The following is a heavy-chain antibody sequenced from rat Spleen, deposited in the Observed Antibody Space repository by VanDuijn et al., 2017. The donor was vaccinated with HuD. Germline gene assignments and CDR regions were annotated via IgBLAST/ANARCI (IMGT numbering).Heavy chain of an antibody. Sequence: EVKLVESGGGLVQPGNSLTLSCVASGSTFSNYGMHWIRQAPKKGLEWIGMIYFDGSKMHYVDDVKGRFSISSDNSKNTLYLEMKSLRSEDTAIYYCTSGGMTTRLNWFAYWGQGTLVTVSS. CDR1: GSTFSNYG. CDR2: IYFDGSKM. D-gene: IGHD1-7*01. V-gene: IGHV5-54*01. J-gene: IGHJ3*01. CDR3: TSGGMTTRLNWFAY.